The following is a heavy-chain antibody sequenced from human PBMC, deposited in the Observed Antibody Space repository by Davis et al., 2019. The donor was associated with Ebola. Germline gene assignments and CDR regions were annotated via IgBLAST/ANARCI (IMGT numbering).Heavy chain of an antibody. V-gene: IGHV3-33*01. CDR2: IWYDGSNK. CDR1: GFTFSSYG. Sequence: GESLKISCAASGFTFSSYGMHWVRQAPGKGLEWVAVIWYDGSNKYYADSVKGRFTISRDNSKNTLYLQMNSLRAEDTAVYYCARGALALDYWGQGTLVTVSS. CDR3: ARGALALDY. J-gene: IGHJ4*02.